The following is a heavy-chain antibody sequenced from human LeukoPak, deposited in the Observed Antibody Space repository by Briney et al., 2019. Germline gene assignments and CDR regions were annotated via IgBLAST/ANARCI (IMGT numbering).Heavy chain of an antibody. CDR2: INPNSGDT. Sequence: GASVKVSCKASGYTFSGSYIHWVRQAPGQGLEWMGRINPNSGDTNYAQKFRGRVTMTRDASISTAYMELRSLRSDDTAVYYCARVRSAGSGTDAFDIWGQGTMVTVSS. V-gene: IGHV1-2*06. D-gene: IGHD3-10*01. CDR1: GYTFSGSY. CDR3: ARVRSAGSGTDAFDI. J-gene: IGHJ3*02.